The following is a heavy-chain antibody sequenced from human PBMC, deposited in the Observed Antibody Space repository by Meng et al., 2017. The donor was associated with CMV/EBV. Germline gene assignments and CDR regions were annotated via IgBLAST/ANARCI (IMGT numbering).Heavy chain of an antibody. CDR1: GGSFSGYY. Sequence: VQLPRWGAGLLKPSGTLSLTCAVYGGSFSGYYWSWIRQPPGKGLEWIGEINHSGSTNYNPSLKSRVTISVDTSKNQFSLKLSSVTAADTAVYYCARGVGATGKADYWGQGTLVTVSS. CDR2: INHSGST. J-gene: IGHJ4*02. D-gene: IGHD1-26*01. V-gene: IGHV4-34*01. CDR3: ARGVGATGKADY.